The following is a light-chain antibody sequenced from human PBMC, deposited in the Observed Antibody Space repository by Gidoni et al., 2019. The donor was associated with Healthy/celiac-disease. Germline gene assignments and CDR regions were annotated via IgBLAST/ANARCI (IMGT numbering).Light chain of an antibody. J-gene: IGKJ4*01. Sequence: DIVMTQTPDSLAVSLGERATINCKSSQSVLYSSHNKNYLAWYQQKPGQPPKLLIYWASTRESGVPDRFSGSGSGTDFTLTISSLQAEDVAVYYCQQYYSTPLTFGGXTKVEIK. CDR1: QSVLYSSHNKNY. CDR3: QQYYSTPLT. CDR2: WAS. V-gene: IGKV4-1*01.